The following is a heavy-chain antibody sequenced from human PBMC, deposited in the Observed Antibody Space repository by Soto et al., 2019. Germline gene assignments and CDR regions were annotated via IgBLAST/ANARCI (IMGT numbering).Heavy chain of an antibody. CDR2: ISYDGSNK. Sequence: QVQLVESGGGVVQPGRSLRLSCAASGFTFSSYAMHWVRQAPGKGLEWVAVISYDGSNKYYADSVKGRFTISRDNSKNPLYQPMHNLRAQDTAVYYCARDTPYYYGSGSKRPNEHSYYGMDVWSQGPTVTVSS. CDR1: GFTFSSYA. D-gene: IGHD3-10*01. CDR3: ARDTPYYYGSGSKRPNEHSYYGMDV. V-gene: IGHV3-30-3*01. J-gene: IGHJ6*02.